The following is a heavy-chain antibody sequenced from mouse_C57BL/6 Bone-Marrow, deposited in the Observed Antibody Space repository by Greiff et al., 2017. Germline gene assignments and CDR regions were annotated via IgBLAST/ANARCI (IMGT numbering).Heavy chain of an antibody. J-gene: IGHJ2*01. CDR3: TRSLIYYGTNY. D-gene: IGHD1-1*01. Sequence: VQLQQSGAELVKPGASVKLSCTASGFNIKDYYIHWVKQRPEQGLEWIGSIDPEDGETKSAPKFQDKATITADTSSNTAYLQLSSLTSEDTAVYYCTRSLIYYGTNYRGQGTTLTVSS. V-gene: IGHV14-2*01. CDR2: IDPEDGET. CDR1: GFNIKDYY.